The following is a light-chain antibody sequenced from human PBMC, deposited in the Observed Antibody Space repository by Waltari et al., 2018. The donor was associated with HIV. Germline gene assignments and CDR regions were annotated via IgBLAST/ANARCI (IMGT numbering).Light chain of an antibody. CDR3: SAWDDSLYSRV. V-gene: IGLV1-47*01. CDR2: RNT. J-gene: IGLJ3*02. CDR1: RSNVGNNY. Sequence: QSVLAQPPSASGTPGQTVTISCSGTRSNVGNNYVYWYQHLPGTAPKLLSYRNTQRPSGVPDRFFGSKSGTSASLAISGLRSEDEADYYCSAWDDSLYSRVFGGGTKLTVL.